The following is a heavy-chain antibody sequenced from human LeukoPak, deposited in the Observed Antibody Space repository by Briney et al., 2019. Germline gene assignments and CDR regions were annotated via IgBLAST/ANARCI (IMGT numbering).Heavy chain of an antibody. Sequence: SETLSLTCTVSGGSISSSSYYWGWIRQPPGKGLEWIGSIYYSGSTYYNPSLKSRVTISVDTSKNQFSLKLSSVTAADTAVYYCARVSVVVVAAHPWGQGTLVTVSS. CDR2: IYYSGST. J-gene: IGHJ4*02. V-gene: IGHV4-39*01. CDR3: ARVSVVVVAAHP. CDR1: GGSISSSSYY. D-gene: IGHD2-15*01.